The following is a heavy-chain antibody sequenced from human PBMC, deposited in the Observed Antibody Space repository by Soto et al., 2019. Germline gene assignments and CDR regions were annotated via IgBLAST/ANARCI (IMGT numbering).Heavy chain of an antibody. CDR3: ARQRVLPAQYFFDY. CDR1: GGSVSSGSYF. D-gene: IGHD6-25*01. CDR2: ITDVGST. V-gene: IGHV4-61*03. Sequence: SETLSLTCAVSGGSVSSGSYFWTWIRQSPGKGLGWIGYITDVGSTNYNPSLKSRVTISADTTKNHFSLNLRSVTAADTAVYYCARQRVLPAQYFFDYWGQGIPVTVSS. J-gene: IGHJ4*02.